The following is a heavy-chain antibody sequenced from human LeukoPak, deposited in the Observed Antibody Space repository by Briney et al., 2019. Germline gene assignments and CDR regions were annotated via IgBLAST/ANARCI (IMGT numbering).Heavy chain of an antibody. D-gene: IGHD2/OR15-2a*01. V-gene: IGHV3-23*01. CDR2: ISGTGGST. CDR1: GFTVSNYA. CDR3: AKVVAGNIDYYFDY. J-gene: IGHJ4*02. Sequence: PGGSLRLSCAASGFTVSNYAMSWARQAPGKGLEWVAGISGTGGSTHYADSVKGRFTISNSKNTVYLQMRNLRVEHTAVYYCAKVVAGNIDYYFDYWGQGILVAVSS.